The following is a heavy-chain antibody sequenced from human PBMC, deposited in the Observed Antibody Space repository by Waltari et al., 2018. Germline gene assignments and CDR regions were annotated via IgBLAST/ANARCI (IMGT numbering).Heavy chain of an antibody. CDR3: ARDSPFYGDYVGGMDV. J-gene: IGHJ6*02. D-gene: IGHD4-17*01. CDR1: GVTFSSYA. CDR2: IIPIFGTA. Sequence: QVQLVQSGAEVKKPGSSVKVSCKASGVTFSSYAISWVRQAPGQGLEWMGRIIPIFGTANYAQKFQGRVTITADKSTSTAYMELSSLRSEDTAVYYCARDSPFYGDYVGGMDVWGQGTTVTVSS. V-gene: IGHV1-69*08.